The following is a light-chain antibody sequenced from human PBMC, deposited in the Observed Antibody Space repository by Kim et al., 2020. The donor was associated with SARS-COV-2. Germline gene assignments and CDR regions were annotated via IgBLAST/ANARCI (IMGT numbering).Light chain of an antibody. CDR3: LTYDTVPYS. V-gene: IGKV1-27*01. J-gene: IGKJ2*03. CDR2: AVS. Sequence: SASVGDRVTITCRASQAIRKYVAWYQQKPGKIPKLLINAVSTLQSGVPSRFSGDGSGTEFSITIRGLQPEDVDTYYCLTYDTVPYSFGPGPKLQI. CDR1: QAIRKY.